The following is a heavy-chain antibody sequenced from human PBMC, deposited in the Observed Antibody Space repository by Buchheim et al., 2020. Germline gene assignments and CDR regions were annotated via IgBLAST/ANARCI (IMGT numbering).Heavy chain of an antibody. D-gene: IGHD6-13*01. CDR3: ARPGSSWYRATNAFDI. CDR1: GGSFSGYY. V-gene: IGHV4-34*01. J-gene: IGHJ3*02. Sequence: QVQLQQWGAGLLKPSETLSLTCAVYGGSFSGYYWSWIRQPPGKGLEWIGEINHSGSTNYNPSLKSRVTISVDTAKNTFSLKLSSVTAADTAVYYCARPGSSWYRATNAFDIWGQGT. CDR2: INHSGST.